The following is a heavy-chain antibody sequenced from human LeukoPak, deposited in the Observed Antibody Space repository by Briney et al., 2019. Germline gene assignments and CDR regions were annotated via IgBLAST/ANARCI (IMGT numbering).Heavy chain of an antibody. D-gene: IGHD2-21*02. CDR3: AGQGVGTAIDY. Sequence: SETLSLTCTVSGGSISNYYWIWIRQPAGKGPEWIGRISASGNTNYNPSLKSRVTMSVDTSMNLFALKLSSVTAADTAVYYCAGQGVGTAIDYWGQGTLVTVSS. CDR1: GGSISNYY. V-gene: IGHV4-4*07. J-gene: IGHJ4*02. CDR2: ISASGNT.